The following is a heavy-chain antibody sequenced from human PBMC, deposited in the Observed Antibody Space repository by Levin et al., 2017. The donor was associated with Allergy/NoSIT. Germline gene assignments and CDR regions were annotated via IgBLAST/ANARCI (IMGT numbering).Heavy chain of an antibody. CDR2: INHSGST. D-gene: IGHD4-17*01. J-gene: IGHJ4*02. V-gene: IGHV4-34*01. CDR3: ARGPPLTTVTPFDY. CDR1: GGSFSGYY. Sequence: SETLSLTCAVYGGSFSGYYWSWIRQPPGKGLEWIGEINHSGSTNYNPSLKSRVTISVDTSKNQFSLKLSSVTAADTAVYYCARGPPLTTVTPFDYWGQGTLVTVSS.